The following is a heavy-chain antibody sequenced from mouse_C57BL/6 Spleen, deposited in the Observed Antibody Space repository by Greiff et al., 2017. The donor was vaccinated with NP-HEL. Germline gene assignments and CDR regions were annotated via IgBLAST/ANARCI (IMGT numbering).Heavy chain of an antibody. CDR1: GFTFSNYW. CDR3: TGDGSTPHWYFDV. CDR2: IRLKSDNYAT. V-gene: IGHV6-3*01. D-gene: IGHD1-1*01. Sequence: EVQGVESGGGLVQPGGSMKLSCVASGFTFSNYWMNWVRQSPEKGLEWVAQIRLKSDNYATHYAESVKGRFTISRDDSKSSVYLQMNNLRAEDTGIYYCTGDGSTPHWYFDVWGTGTTVTVSS. J-gene: IGHJ1*03.